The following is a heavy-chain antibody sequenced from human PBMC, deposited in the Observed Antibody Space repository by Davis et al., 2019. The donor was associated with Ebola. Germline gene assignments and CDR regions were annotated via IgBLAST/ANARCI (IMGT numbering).Heavy chain of an antibody. CDR3: TMGGITGGFDY. CDR2: FDPQNDDS. D-gene: IGHD3-10*01. CDR1: EYRHTESS. J-gene: IGHJ4*02. Sequence: ASVKVSCKVSEYRHTESSIHWVRQTPGKGLDWMGNFDPQNDDSIYARKFESRVILTGDTSTDTAYMVLSSLRSGDTAIYFCTMGGITGGFDYWGQGTLVTVSS. V-gene: IGHV1-24*01.